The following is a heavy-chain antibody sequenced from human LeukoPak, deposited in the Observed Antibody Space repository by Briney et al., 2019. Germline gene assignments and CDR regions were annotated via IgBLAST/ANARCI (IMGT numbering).Heavy chain of an antibody. J-gene: IGHJ3*01. CDR2: IWYDGSNK. CDR1: GFTFSSYG. D-gene: IGHD3-10*01. Sequence: PGRPLRLSCAASGFTFSSYGMHWVRQAPGKGLEWVAVIWYDGSNKYYADSVKGRFTISRDNSKNTLNLQTNSLRAEDTAVYYCARAGEGFDLWGQGTMVTVSS. V-gene: IGHV3-33*01. CDR3: ARAGEGFDL.